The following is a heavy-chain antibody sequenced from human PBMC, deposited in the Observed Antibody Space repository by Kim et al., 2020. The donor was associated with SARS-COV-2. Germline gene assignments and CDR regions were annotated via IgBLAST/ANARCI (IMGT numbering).Heavy chain of an antibody. D-gene: IGHD3-10*01. CDR1: GGSISSYY. CDR3: ARSVLLWFGEQMGGWFDP. J-gene: IGHJ5*02. CDR2: IYYSGST. V-gene: IGHV4-59*01. Sequence: SETLSLTCTVSGGSISSYYWSWIRQPPGKGLEWIGYIYYSGSTNYNPSLKSRVTISVDTSKNQFSLKLSSVTAADTAVYYCARSVLLWFGEQMGGWFDPWGQGTLVTVSS.